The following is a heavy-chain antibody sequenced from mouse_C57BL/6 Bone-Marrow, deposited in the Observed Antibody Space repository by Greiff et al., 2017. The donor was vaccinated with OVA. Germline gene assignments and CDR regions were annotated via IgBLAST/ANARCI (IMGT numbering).Heavy chain of an antibody. Sequence: VKLQQSGPELVKPGASVKISCKASGYAFSSSWMNWVKQRPGKGLEWIGRIYPGDGDTNYNGKFKGKATLTADKSSSTAYMQPSSLTSKDSAVYFCAGGVFDYWGQGTTLTVSS. V-gene: IGHV1-82*01. CDR3: AGGVFDY. CDR2: IYPGDGDT. CDR1: GYAFSSSW. J-gene: IGHJ2*01.